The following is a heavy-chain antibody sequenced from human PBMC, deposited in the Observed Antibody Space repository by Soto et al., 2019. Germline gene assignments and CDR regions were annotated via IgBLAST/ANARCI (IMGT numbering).Heavy chain of an antibody. J-gene: IGHJ4*02. CDR1: GGTFSTYA. D-gene: IGHD5-18*01. V-gene: IGHV1-69*12. CDR3: ASGIQLWLRRINNGYSG. Sequence: QVPLVQSGAEVKKPESSVKVSCKAPGGTFSTYAISWVRQAPGQGLEWMGGIIPMFGTANYAQRFQDRVTVTADESTHTVYMELSSVRSEDTAVYFCASGIQLWLRRINNGYSGWGQGTLVTVSS. CDR2: IIPMFGTA.